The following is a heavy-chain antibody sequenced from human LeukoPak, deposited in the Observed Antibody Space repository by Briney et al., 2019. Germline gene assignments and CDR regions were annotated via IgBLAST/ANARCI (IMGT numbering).Heavy chain of an antibody. CDR3: AKGSGQYGAYDSSGLDY. Sequence: SLRLSCAASGFTFDDYAMHWVRQAPGKGLEWVSGISWNGGRIGYADSVKGRFAISRDNAKNSLYLQMSSLRAEDTAFYYCAKGSGQYGAYDSSGLDYWGQGTLVTVSS. V-gene: IGHV3-9*01. CDR2: ISWNGGRI. D-gene: IGHD3-22*01. CDR1: GFTFDDYA. J-gene: IGHJ4*02.